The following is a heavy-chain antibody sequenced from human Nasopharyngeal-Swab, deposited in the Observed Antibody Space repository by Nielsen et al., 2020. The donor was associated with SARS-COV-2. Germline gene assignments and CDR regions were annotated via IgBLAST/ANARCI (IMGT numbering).Heavy chain of an antibody. CDR2: ISSSSSSYT. CDR1: GFTFSDYY. D-gene: IGHD3-10*01. V-gene: IGHV3-11*05. J-gene: IGHJ3*02. CDR3: ARAGRGVTIHAFDI. Sequence: GGSLRLSCAASGFTFSDYYMSWIRQAPGKGLEWVSYISSSSSSYTNYADSVKGRFTISRDNAKNSLYLQMNSLRAEDTAVYYCARAGRGVTIHAFDIWGQGTTVTVSS.